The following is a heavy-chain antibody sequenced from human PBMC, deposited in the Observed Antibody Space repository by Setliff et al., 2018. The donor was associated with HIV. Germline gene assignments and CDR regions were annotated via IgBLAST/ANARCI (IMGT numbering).Heavy chain of an antibody. CDR1: GASISLIAYY. J-gene: IGHJ4*02. D-gene: IGHD2-15*01. CDR3: AREYCSAGSCYSGR. Sequence: LSFTCTVSGASISLIAYYWGWVRQPPGKGLEWIGSVYYTGSTFYNPSLKSLKGRVTISVDTSKNQFSLKLSSVTAADTAVYYCAREYCSAGSCYSGRWGQGMLVTVSS. CDR2: VYYTGST. V-gene: IGHV4-39*02.